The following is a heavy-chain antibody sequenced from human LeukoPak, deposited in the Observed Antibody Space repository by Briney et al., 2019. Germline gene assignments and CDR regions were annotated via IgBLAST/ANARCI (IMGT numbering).Heavy chain of an antibody. CDR1: GGSISSGSYY. J-gene: IGHJ6*03. CDR2: IYTSGST. CDR3: ARDQIGYCSSTSCIYYYYMDV. V-gene: IGHV4-61*02. D-gene: IGHD2-2*01. Sequence: SSETLSLTCTVSGGSISSGSYYWSWIRQPAGKGLEWIGRIYTSGSTNYNPSLKSRVTISVDTSKNQFSLKLSSVTAADTAVYYCARDQIGYCSSTSCIYYYYMDVWGKGTTVTVSS.